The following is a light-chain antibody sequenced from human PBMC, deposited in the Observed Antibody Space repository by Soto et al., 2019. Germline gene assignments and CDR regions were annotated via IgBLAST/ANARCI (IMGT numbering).Light chain of an antibody. CDR3: QQRSNWPLT. J-gene: IGKJ4*01. V-gene: IGKV3-11*01. CDR2: DAS. CDR1: RGIGNS. Sequence: EIVLTQSPATLSLSPGERATLSCRASRGIGNSLAWYQQKPGQAPRLLIFDASNRATGIPARFSGSGSGTDFTLTVSSLEPEDFAVYYCQQRSNWPLTFGGGTKVEIK.